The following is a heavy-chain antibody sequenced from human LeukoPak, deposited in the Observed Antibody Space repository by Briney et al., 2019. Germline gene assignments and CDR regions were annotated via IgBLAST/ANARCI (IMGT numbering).Heavy chain of an antibody. D-gene: IGHD6-13*01. Sequence: ASVKVSCKASGYTFSNYYIHWVRQAPGQGLEWMGIIGGSTNYAQKLQGRVTMTTDTSTSTAYMELRSLRSDDTAVYYCARGTAAAGIYNWFDPWGQGTLVTVSS. CDR3: ARGTAAAGIYNWFDP. CDR2: IGGST. J-gene: IGHJ5*02. V-gene: IGHV1-46*01. CDR1: GYTFSNYY.